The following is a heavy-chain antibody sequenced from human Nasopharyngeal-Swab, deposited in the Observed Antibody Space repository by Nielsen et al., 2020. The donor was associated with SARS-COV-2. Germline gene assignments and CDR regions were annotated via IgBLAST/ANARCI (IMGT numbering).Heavy chain of an antibody. CDR3: ARDGYSSSWYAFDI. V-gene: IGHV3-48*02. CDR1: GFTFSSYS. Sequence: GESLKISCAASGFTFSSYSMNWVRQAPGKGLEWVSYISSSSGTIYYADSVKGRFTISRDNAKNSLYLQMNSLRDEDTAVYYCARDGYSSSWYAFDIWGQGTMVTVSS. J-gene: IGHJ3*02. CDR2: ISSSSGTI. D-gene: IGHD6-6*01.